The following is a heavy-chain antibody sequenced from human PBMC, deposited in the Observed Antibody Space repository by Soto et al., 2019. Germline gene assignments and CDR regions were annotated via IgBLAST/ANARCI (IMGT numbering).Heavy chain of an antibody. CDR3: AREGGSNSWYGVGYYYYGMDA. CDR2: ISTYNGDT. D-gene: IGHD6-13*01. CDR1: GYSFTNYA. Sequence: ASVKVSCKASGYSFTNYAISWVRQAPGQGLEWMGWISTYNGDTNYAQKVQGRVTMTTDTSTPTAYMELRSLRSDDTAVYFCAREGGSNSWYGVGYYYYGMDAWGQGATVTVSS. V-gene: IGHV1-18*04. J-gene: IGHJ6*02.